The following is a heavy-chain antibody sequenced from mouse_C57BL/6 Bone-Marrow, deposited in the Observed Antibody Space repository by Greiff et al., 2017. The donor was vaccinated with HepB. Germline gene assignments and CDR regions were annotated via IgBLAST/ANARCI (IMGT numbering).Heavy chain of an antibody. CDR3: ADREIFPPYYAMDY. V-gene: IGHV1-81*01. CDR1: GYTFTSYG. Sequence: QVQLQQSGAELARPGASVKLSCKASGYTFTSYGISWVKQRTGQGLEWIGEIYPRSGNTYYNEKFKGKATLTADKSSSTAYMELRSLTSAGSAVYFCADREIFPPYYAMDYWGQGTSVTVSS. J-gene: IGHJ4*01. CDR2: IYPRSGNT.